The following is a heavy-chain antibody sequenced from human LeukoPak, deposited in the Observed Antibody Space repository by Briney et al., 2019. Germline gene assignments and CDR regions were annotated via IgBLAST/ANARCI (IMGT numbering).Heavy chain of an antibody. CDR3: ARDGGGYGHYMDV. CDR1: GFTLSNSW. J-gene: IGHJ6*03. Sequence: GGSLRLSCAASGFTLSNSWMSWVRLAPGKGLEGVANMKQDGSQKYYVDSVKGRFTISRDNAKNSLYLQMNSLRAEDTAVYYCARDGGGYGHYMDVWGKGTTVTVSS. CDR2: MKQDGSQK. D-gene: IGHD5-12*01. V-gene: IGHV3-7*01.